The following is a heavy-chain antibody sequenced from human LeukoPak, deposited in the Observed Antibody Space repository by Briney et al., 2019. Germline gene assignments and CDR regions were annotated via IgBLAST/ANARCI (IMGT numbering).Heavy chain of an antibody. J-gene: IGHJ4*02. D-gene: IGHD5-12*01. CDR3: AKTVATGYYFDY. CDR2: ISGSGGST. V-gene: IGHV3-23*01. Sequence: GGSLRLSCAASGFTFSSYGMSWVRQAPGKGLEWVSAISGSGGSTYYADSVRGRFTISRDNSKNTLYLQMNSLRAEDTAVYYCAKTVATGYYFDYWGQGTLVTVSS. CDR1: GFTFSSYG.